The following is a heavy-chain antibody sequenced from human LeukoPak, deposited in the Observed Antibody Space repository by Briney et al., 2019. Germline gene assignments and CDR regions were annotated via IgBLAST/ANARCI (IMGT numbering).Heavy chain of an antibody. J-gene: IGHJ6*03. CDR3: AREQYSSSWYKRGYYYYYMDV. CDR2: IYYSGST. D-gene: IGHD6-13*01. Sequence: PSETLSLTCTVSGGSISSYYWSWIRQPPGKGLEWIGYIYYSGSTNYNPSLKSRVTISVDTSKNQFSLKLSPVTAADTAVYYCAREQYSSSWYKRGYYYYYMDVWGKGTTVTVSS. CDR1: GGSISSYY. V-gene: IGHV4-59*01.